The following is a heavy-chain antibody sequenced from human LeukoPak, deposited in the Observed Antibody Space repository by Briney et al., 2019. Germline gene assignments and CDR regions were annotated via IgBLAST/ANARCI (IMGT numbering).Heavy chain of an antibody. D-gene: IGHD6-19*01. CDR2: ISGSGGST. V-gene: IGHV3-23*01. Sequence: PGGSLRLSCAASGFTFSNYAMSWVRQAPGKGLEWVSAISGSGGSTYYADSVKGRFTISRDNSKNTLYLQMNSLRAEDTAVYYCAKVVSDSSGWYHIDYWGQGTLVTVSS. CDR1: GFTFSNYA. CDR3: AKVVSDSSGWYHIDY. J-gene: IGHJ4*02.